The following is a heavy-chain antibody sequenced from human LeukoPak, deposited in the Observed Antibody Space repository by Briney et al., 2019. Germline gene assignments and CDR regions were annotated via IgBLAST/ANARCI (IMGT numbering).Heavy chain of an antibody. CDR3: ARDLDYGGYLLYYYYYGMDV. Sequence: GGSLRLSCAASGFTFSSYGMHWVRQAPGKGLEWVAFIRYDGSNKYYADSVKGRFTISRDNSKNALYLQMNSLRAEDTAVYYCARDLDYGGYLLYYYYYGMDVWGQGTTVTVSS. CDR1: GFTFSSYG. V-gene: IGHV3-30*02. D-gene: IGHD4-17*01. J-gene: IGHJ6*02. CDR2: IRYDGSNK.